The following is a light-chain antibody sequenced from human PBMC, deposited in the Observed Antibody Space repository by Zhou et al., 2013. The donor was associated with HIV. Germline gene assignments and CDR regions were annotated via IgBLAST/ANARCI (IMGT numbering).Light chain of an antibody. CDR1: QSVSSY. V-gene: IGKV3-20*01. J-gene: IGKJ5*01. Sequence: EIVLTQSPGTLSLSPGDRATLSCRASQSVSSYLAWYRQKPGQAPRLLIFGASNRATGIPDRFSGSGSGTDFTLTISRLEPKDFAVYYCQQYGSSPQTFGQGT. CDR3: QQYGSSPQT. CDR2: GAS.